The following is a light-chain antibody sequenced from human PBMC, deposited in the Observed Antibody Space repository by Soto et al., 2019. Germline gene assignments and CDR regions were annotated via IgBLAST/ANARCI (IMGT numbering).Light chain of an antibody. CDR2: GAS. Sequence: EIVLTQSPATLSVSPGERATLSCRASQSVSSNLAWYQQKPGQAPRLLIYGASTRATGIPAGFSGSGSGTDFTLTISSLEPEDFALYYCQQRSNWPITFGQGTRLEIK. V-gene: IGKV3-11*01. CDR1: QSVSSN. CDR3: QQRSNWPIT. J-gene: IGKJ5*01.